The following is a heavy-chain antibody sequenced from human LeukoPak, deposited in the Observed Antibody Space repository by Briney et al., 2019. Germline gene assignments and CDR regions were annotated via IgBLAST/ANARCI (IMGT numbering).Heavy chain of an antibody. CDR3: AKDTVGTTPRGYFDL. J-gene: IGHJ2*01. CDR1: GVTFKSYG. D-gene: IGHD4-23*01. CDR2: ISGGGAST. V-gene: IGHV3-23*01. Sequence: GGSLRLSCAVSGVTFKSYGMSWVRQAPGKGLEWIPSISGGGASTYYADSVKGRFTISRDSSKNTLFLQMNSLRAEDTAVYYCAKDTVGTTPRGYFDLWGRGTLLTVSS.